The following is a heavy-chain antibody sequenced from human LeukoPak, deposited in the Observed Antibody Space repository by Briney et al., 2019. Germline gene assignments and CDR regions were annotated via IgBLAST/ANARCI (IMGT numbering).Heavy chain of an antibody. Sequence: PGRSLRLSCAASGFTFNMYSMHWVRQAPGKGLVWVSRINSDGSSTSYADSVKGRFTISRDNAKNSLYLQMNSLRAEDTALYYCARKSGSGEFDYWGQGTLVTVSS. CDR3: ARKSGSGEFDY. V-gene: IGHV3-74*01. CDR2: INSDGSST. CDR1: GFTFNMYS. D-gene: IGHD3-10*01. J-gene: IGHJ4*02.